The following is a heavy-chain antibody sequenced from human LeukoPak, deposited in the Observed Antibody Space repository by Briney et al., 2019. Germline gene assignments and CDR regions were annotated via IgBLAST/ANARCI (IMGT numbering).Heavy chain of an antibody. CDR3: ARDRPYYGSGSYSFYYYYMDV. CDR2: ISAYNGNT. J-gene: IGHJ6*03. D-gene: IGHD3-10*01. Sequence: ASVKVSCKTSGYTFTSYGISWVRQAPGQGLEWMGWISAYNGNTNYAQNLQGRVTMTTDTSTSTAYMELRSLRSDDTAVFYCARDRPYYGSGSYSFYYYYMDVWGKGTTVTVSS. V-gene: IGHV1-18*01. CDR1: GYTFTSYG.